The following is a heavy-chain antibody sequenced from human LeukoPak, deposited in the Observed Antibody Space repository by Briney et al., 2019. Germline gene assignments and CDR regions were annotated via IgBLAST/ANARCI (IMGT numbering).Heavy chain of an antibody. D-gene: IGHD6-6*01. CDR3: ARDQRVTVRPDIDY. V-gene: IGHV3-74*03. Sequence: PGGSLRLSCAASGFTFRNHWMHWVRQTPGKGLVWVSRISSDGSSTTYADSVKGRFTISRDNAKNTLYLQMNNLRAEDTAMYYCARDQRVTVRPDIDYWGQGTLVIVSS. CDR1: GFTFRNHW. CDR2: ISSDGSST. J-gene: IGHJ4*02.